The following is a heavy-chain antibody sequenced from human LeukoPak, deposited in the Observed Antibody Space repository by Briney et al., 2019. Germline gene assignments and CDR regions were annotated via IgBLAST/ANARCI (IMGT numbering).Heavy chain of an antibody. CDR2: INHSGST. V-gene: IGHV4-34*01. CDR3: ARASVMTTVTD. D-gene: IGHD4-17*01. Sequence: SETLSLTCAVYGGSFSGYYWSWIRQPPGKGLEWIGEINHSGSTNYNPSLKSRVTISVDTSKNQFSLKLSSVTAADTAVYYCARASVMTTVTDWGQGTLVTVSS. J-gene: IGHJ4*02. CDR1: GGSFSGYY.